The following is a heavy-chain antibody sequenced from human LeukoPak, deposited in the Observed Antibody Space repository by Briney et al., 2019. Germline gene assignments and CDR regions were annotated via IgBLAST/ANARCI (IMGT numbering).Heavy chain of an antibody. Sequence: SCKASGYTFTGYYMHWVRQAPGKGLEWVAVISYDGSNKYYADSVKGRFTISRDNSKNTLYLQMNSLRAEDTAVYYCAKDGGYDVVDYWGQGTLVTVSS. J-gene: IGHJ4*02. D-gene: IGHD6-19*01. V-gene: IGHV3-30*18. CDR1: GYTFTGYY. CDR2: ISYDGSNK. CDR3: AKDGGYDVVDY.